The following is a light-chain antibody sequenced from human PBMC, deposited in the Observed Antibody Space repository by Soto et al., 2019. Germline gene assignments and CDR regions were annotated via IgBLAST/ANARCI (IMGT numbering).Light chain of an antibody. CDR1: SSDFGGYNY. Sequence: QSVLTQPASVSGSPGQSITISCTGTSSDFGGYNYVSWYQQHPGKAPKLMIYEVSNRPSGVSNRFSSSKSGNTASLTISGLQAEDEADYYCSSYTSSSTPYVFGTGTKVTVL. CDR3: SSYTSSSTPYV. CDR2: EVS. J-gene: IGLJ1*01. V-gene: IGLV2-14*01.